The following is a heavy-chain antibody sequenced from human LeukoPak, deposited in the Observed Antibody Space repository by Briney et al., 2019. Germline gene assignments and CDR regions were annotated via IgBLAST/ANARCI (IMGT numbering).Heavy chain of an antibody. V-gene: IGHV4-59*01. D-gene: IGHD3-3*01. J-gene: IGHJ4*02. CDR1: GGSFSGYY. Sequence: SETLSLTCAVYGGSFSGYYWSWIRQPPGKGLEWIGYIYYSGSTNYNPSLKSRVTISVDTSKNQFSLKLSSVTAADTAVYYCARGRGYPEWVDYWGQGTLVTVSS. CDR2: IYYSGST. CDR3: ARGRGYPEWVDY.